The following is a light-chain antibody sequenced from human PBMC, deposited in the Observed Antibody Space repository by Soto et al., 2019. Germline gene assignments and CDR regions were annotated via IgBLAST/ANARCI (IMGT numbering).Light chain of an antibody. J-gene: IGLJ1*01. Sequence: QSVLTQPPSASGSPGQSITISCTGTSSDVGGYNYVSWYQQHPGKAPKPMIYEVSNRPSGVSNRFSGSKSGNTASLTISGLQAEDEADYYCSSYTSSLYVFGTGTKVTVL. CDR2: EVS. CDR1: SSDVGGYNY. V-gene: IGLV2-14*01. CDR3: SSYTSSLYV.